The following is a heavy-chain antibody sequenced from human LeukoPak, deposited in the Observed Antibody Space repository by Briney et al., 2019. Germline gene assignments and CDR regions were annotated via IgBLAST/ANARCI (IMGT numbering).Heavy chain of an antibody. CDR2: ISAYNGNT. CDR1: GYTFTSYG. CDR3: ARGLNCSSTSCYLPFNY. D-gene: IGHD2-2*01. Sequence: ASVKVSCKASGYTFTSYGISWVRQAPGQGLEWMGWISAYNGNTNYAQKLQGRVTMTTDTSTSTAYMELRSLRSEDTAVYYCARGLNCSSTSCYLPFNYWGQGTLVTVSS. J-gene: IGHJ4*02. V-gene: IGHV1-18*01.